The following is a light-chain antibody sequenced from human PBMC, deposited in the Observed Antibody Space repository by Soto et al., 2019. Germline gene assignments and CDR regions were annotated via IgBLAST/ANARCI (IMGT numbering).Light chain of an antibody. Sequence: EIVMTQSPATLSVSPGERPTLSCRASQSVSSNLAWYQQKPGQAPRLLIYGTSTRATGIPARFSGSGSGTEFTLTISSLQSEDFAVYYCQQYNNWPPVYTFGQGTKLEIK. CDR2: GTS. CDR3: QQYNNWPPVYT. CDR1: QSVSSN. J-gene: IGKJ2*01. V-gene: IGKV3-15*01.